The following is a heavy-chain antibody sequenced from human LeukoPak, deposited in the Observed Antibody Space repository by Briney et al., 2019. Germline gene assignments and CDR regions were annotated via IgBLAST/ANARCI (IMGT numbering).Heavy chain of an antibody. CDR2: INPTTGDT. CDR1: GYTFTSYY. D-gene: IGHD2-15*01. Sequence: GASVKVSCKASGYTFTSYYMHWVRQAPGQGREGMGIINPTTGDTTYAQKFQGRLTMTRDMSTSTVYMELSSLTSEDTAVFYCARYGFSAVWQGGWHAFDIWGQGTVVTVSS. CDR3: ARYGFSAVWQGGWHAFDI. J-gene: IGHJ3*02. V-gene: IGHV1-46*01.